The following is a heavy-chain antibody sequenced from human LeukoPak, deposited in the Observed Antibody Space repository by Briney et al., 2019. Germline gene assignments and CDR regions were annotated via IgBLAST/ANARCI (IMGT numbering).Heavy chain of an antibody. D-gene: IGHD3-10*01. V-gene: IGHV3-23*01. CDR3: AKSRGSATYYRGNDY. CDR2: MSNSGDKT. J-gene: IGHJ4*02. Sequence: GGSLRLSCAASGFTFTNYAITWVRQATGQGLEWVSSMSNSGDKTYYVESVKGRFTISRDNSKSTLYLQMNSVEAEDTAVYYCAKSRGSATYYRGNDYWGQGTLVTVSS. CDR1: GFTFTNYA.